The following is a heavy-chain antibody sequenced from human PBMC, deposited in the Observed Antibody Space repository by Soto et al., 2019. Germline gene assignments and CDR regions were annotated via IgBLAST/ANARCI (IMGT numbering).Heavy chain of an antibody. CDR1: GYTFTNDD. J-gene: IGHJ4*02. Sequence: ASVNVSCKASGYTFTNDDINWVRQATGQGLEWMGWMNPSNGNTGYAQKFQGRVTMTRDTSISTAYMELSSLTSADTAVYYCARFVRHQLPTIDYWGQGALVTVSS. V-gene: IGHV1-8*01. D-gene: IGHD1-26*01. CDR3: ARFVRHQLPTIDY. CDR2: MNPSNGNT.